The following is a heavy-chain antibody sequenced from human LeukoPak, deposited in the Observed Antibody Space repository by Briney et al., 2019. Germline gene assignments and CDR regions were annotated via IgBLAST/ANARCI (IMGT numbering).Heavy chain of an antibody. J-gene: IGHJ4*02. D-gene: IGHD6-13*01. Sequence: ASVKVSCKASSYTFSNHGISWVRQAPGQGLEWMGWISGYNGNTKYAQKFQGRVTMTTDTSTSTAYMELRSLRSDDTAVYYCARDEWQQLVLIEYWGQGTLVTVSS. CDR1: SYTFSNHG. V-gene: IGHV1-18*01. CDR2: ISGYNGNT. CDR3: ARDEWQQLVLIEY.